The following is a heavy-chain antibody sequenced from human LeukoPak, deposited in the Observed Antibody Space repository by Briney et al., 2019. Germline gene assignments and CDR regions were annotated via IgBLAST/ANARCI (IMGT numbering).Heavy chain of an antibody. Sequence: LETLSLTCTVSGYSISSGYYWGWIRQPPGKGLEWIGSIYHSGSTYYNPSLKSRVTISVDTSKNQFSLKLSSVTAADTAVYYCARGRESSIVVVPAAPFDYWGQGTLVTVSS. D-gene: IGHD2-2*01. J-gene: IGHJ4*02. CDR1: GYSISSGYY. CDR2: IYHSGST. CDR3: ARGRESSIVVVPAAPFDY. V-gene: IGHV4-38-2*02.